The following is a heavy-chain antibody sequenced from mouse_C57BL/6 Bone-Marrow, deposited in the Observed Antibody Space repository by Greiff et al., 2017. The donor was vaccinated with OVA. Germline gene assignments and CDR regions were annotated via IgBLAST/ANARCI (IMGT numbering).Heavy chain of an antibody. CDR2: IDPETGGT. V-gene: IGHV1-15*01. CDR1: GYTFTDYE. J-gene: IGHJ2*01. D-gene: IGHD2-1*01. Sequence: VQLQQSGAELVRPGASVTLSCKASGYTFTDYEMHWVKQTPVHGLEWIGAIDPETGGTAYNQKFKGKAILTVDKSSSTAYMQLHSLTSEDSSVDCCRCSYGNYGYCDYWGQGTTLTVSS. CDR3: RCSYGNYGYCDY.